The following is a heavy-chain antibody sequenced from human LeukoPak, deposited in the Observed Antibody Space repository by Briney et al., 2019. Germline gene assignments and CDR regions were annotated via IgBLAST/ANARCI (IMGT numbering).Heavy chain of an antibody. CDR2: ISNSGGTI. J-gene: IGHJ5*02. Sequence: GGSLRLTCAASGFTFSDFSMNWVRQAPGKGLEWLSYISNSGGTIWYADSVQGRFTSSRDNAKKSLYLQMNSLRAEDTAVYYCARTYYYDSSGYREDWFDPWGQGTLVTVSS. V-gene: IGHV3-48*04. CDR3: ARTYYYDSSGYREDWFDP. CDR1: GFTFSDFS. D-gene: IGHD3-22*01.